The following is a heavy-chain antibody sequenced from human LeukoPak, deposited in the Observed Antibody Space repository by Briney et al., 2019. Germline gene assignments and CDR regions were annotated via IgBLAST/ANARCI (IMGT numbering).Heavy chain of an antibody. D-gene: IGHD2-21*01. CDR2: IKQDGSEK. CDR1: GFTFSSYW. J-gene: IGHJ3*02. Sequence: GGSLRLSCAASGFTFSSYWMSWVRQAPGKGLEWVANIKQDGSEKYYVDSVKGRFTISRDNAKNSLYLQMNSLRAEDTAVYYCARDRAVYCGGDCPDDAFDIWGQGTMVTVSS. V-gene: IGHV3-7*01. CDR3: ARDRAVYCGGDCPDDAFDI.